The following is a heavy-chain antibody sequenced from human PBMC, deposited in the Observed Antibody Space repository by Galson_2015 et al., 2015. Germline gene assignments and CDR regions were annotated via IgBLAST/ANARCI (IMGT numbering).Heavy chain of an antibody. CDR2: IRSKANNYAT. V-gene: IGHV3-73*01. Sequence: SLRLSCAASGFTFSGSAMHWVRQASGKGLEWVGPIRSKANNYATAYAASVKGRFTISRDDSKNTAYLQMNSLKTEDTAVYYCTRLARYYDSSGSEPPLDYRGQGTLVTVSS. D-gene: IGHD3-22*01. CDR1: GFTFSGSA. CDR3: TRLARYYDSSGSEPPLDY. J-gene: IGHJ4*02.